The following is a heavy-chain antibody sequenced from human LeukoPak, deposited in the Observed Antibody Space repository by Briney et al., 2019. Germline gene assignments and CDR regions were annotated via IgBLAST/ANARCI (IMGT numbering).Heavy chain of an antibody. J-gene: IGHJ4*02. D-gene: IGHD6-13*01. CDR1: GFTFSSYA. Sequence: GGSLRLSCAASGFTFSSYAMHWVRQAPGKGLEWVAVISYDGSNKYYADSVKGRFTISRDNSKNTLYLQMNSLRAEDTAVYYCAKDHHGGAAASDYWGQGTLVTVSS. CDR3: AKDHHGGAAASDY. V-gene: IGHV3-30-3*01. CDR2: ISYDGSNK.